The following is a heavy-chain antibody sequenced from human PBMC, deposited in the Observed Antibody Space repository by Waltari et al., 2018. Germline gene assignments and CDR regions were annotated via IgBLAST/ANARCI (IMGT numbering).Heavy chain of an antibody. CDR3: AMRKLSLGVFDY. D-gene: IGHD3-16*02. V-gene: IGHV1-69*05. Sequence: QVQLVQSGAEVKKPGSSVKVSCKASGGTFSSYAISWVRQAPGQGREWMGGIIPIFGTANYAQKFQGRVTITTDESTSTAYMELSSLRSEDTAVYYCAMRKLSLGVFDYWGQGTLVTVSS. CDR2: IIPIFGTA. CDR1: GGTFSSYA. J-gene: IGHJ4*02.